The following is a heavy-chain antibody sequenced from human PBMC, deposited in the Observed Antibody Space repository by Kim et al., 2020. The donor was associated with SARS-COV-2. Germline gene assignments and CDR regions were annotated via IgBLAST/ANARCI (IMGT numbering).Heavy chain of an antibody. CDR3: ARGYCSGGSCLPGRPIVYFDY. CDR1: GGSFSGYY. D-gene: IGHD2-15*01. J-gene: IGHJ4*02. Sequence: SETLSLTCAVYGGSFSGYYWSWIRQPPGKGLEWIGEINHSGSTNYNPSLKSRVTISVDTSKNQFSLKLSSVTAADTAVYYCARGYCSGGSCLPGRPIVYFDYWGQGTLVTVSS. V-gene: IGHV4-34*01. CDR2: INHSGST.